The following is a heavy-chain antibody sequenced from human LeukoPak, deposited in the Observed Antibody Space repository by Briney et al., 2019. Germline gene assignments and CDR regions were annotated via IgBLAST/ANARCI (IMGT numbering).Heavy chain of an antibody. Sequence: PGGSLRLSCAASGFTFSNAWMSWVRQAPGKGLEWVGRIKSKTDGGTTDYAAPVKGRFTISRDDSKNTLYLQMNSLKTEDTAVYYCTTDATDPTRVLLWFGDLKDFDYWGQGTLVTVSS. V-gene: IGHV3-15*01. CDR2: IKSKTDGGTT. J-gene: IGHJ4*02. CDR3: TTDATDPTRVLLWFGDLKDFDY. CDR1: GFTFSNAW. D-gene: IGHD3-10*01.